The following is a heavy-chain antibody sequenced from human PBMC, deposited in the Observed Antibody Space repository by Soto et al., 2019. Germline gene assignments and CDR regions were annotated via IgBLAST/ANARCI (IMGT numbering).Heavy chain of an antibody. D-gene: IGHD2-8*02. V-gene: IGHV4-30-4*01. CDR3: ARHWTGIRAFDL. CDR1: GGSMNSDNYY. Sequence: SETLSLTCSVSGGSMNSDNYYWSWIRQSPGKGLEWIGYIFHTGGTYYNLSLGSRPTLSVDTSRKQFSLQLRSVAAADTAIYYCARHWTGIRAFDLWGPGTMVTVSS. CDR2: IFHTGGT. J-gene: IGHJ3*01.